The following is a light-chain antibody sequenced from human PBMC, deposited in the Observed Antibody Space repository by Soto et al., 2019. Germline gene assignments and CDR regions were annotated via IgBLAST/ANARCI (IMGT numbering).Light chain of an antibody. J-gene: IGKJ3*01. Sequence: DIEMTQSPLSLSASIGDRVTITCRASQNIVTYLNWFQQKPGKAPKLLIYAVSNLQSGVTSRFSGSGSGTDFNLIISGLQPDEFETYFCQESYSGPLFTFGPGTKVDVK. CDR1: QNIVTY. CDR3: QESYSGPLFT. CDR2: AVS. V-gene: IGKV1-39*01.